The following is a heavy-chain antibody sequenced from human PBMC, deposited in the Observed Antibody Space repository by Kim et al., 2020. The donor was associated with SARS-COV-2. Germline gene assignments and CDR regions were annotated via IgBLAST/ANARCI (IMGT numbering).Heavy chain of an antibody. CDR2: ISGSGGST. Sequence: GGSLRLSCAASGFTFSSYAMSWVRQAPGKGLEWVSAISGSGGSTYYADSVKGRFTISRDNSKNALYLQMNSLRAEDTAVYYCAKDRCSGGSCYSYTAMVNDAFDIWGQGTMVTVSS. J-gene: IGHJ3*02. V-gene: IGHV3-23*01. D-gene: IGHD2-15*01. CDR1: GFTFSSYA. CDR3: AKDRCSGGSCYSYTAMVNDAFDI.